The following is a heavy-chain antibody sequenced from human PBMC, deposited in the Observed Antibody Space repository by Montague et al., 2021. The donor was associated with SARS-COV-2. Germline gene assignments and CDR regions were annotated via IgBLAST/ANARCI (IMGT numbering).Heavy chain of an antibody. Sequence: SLRLSFSASGFIFSSYAMHWVRQAPGKGLEWVAVISYDGSNKHYLDSVRGRFTISRDNSKNTLYVQMNSLRVEDSAVYYCARDFYSNTGVGIDIWGQGTMVTVSS. J-gene: IGHJ3*02. CDR3: ARDFYSNTGVGIDI. CDR1: GFIFSSYA. V-gene: IGHV3-30*04. CDR2: ISYDGSNK. D-gene: IGHD2/OR15-2a*01.